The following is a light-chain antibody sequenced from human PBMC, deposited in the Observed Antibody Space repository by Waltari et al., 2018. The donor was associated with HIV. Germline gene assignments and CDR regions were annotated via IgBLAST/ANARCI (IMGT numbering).Light chain of an antibody. CDR1: SGSVSTRYY. Sequence: QTVVTQEPSLSVSPGGTVTLTCGLSSGSVSTRYYPSWYQQTPGQAPRTLIYNTIIRSSGVSDRFSGSILGNKAALTITGTQADDECDYYCVLYMGSGIWVFGGGTKLTVL. CDR3: VLYMGSGIWV. V-gene: IGLV8-61*01. CDR2: NTI. J-gene: IGLJ3*02.